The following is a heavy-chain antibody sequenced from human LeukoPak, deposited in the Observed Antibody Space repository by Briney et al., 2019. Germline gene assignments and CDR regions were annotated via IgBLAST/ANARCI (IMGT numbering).Heavy chain of an antibody. CDR1: GFTFSSYA. V-gene: IGHV3-23*01. D-gene: IGHD4-11*01. CDR2: ISGSGGST. Sequence: PGGSLRLSCAASGFTFSSYAMSWVRQAPGKGLEWVSAISGSGGSTYYADSVKGRFTISRDNSKNTLCLQMNSLRAEDTAVYYCTKVRSGSSNWALRVFDYWGQGALVTVSS. J-gene: IGHJ4*02. CDR3: TKVRSGSSNWALRVFDY.